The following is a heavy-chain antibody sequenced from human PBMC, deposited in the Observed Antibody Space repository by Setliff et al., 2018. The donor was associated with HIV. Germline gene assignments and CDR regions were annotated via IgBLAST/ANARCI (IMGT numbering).Heavy chain of an antibody. CDR2: ISYGGSA. Sequence: SETLSLTCTVSGGSISSYYWSWIRQPPGKGLEWIGYISYGGSADYNPSLKSRVTISIDTSKNQFSLRLSSVTAADTAVYYCARHRGSYLDPLDVWGRGTMVTVSS. V-gene: IGHV4-59*08. CDR1: GGSISSYY. J-gene: IGHJ3*01. CDR3: ARHRGSYLDPLDV. D-gene: IGHD1-26*01.